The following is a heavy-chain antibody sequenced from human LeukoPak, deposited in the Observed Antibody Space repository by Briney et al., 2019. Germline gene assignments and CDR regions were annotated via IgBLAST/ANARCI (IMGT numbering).Heavy chain of an antibody. V-gene: IGHV3-11*01. Sequence: GGSLRLSCTVSGFPLSNHYMTWIRQAPGKGLEYVSYLSQAGSDIFYADSVKGRFSISRDNAKNSLYLQMNSLRAEDTAVYYCARGHWGLDNWGQGTLVTASS. CDR2: LSQAGSDI. J-gene: IGHJ4*02. D-gene: IGHD7-27*01. CDR1: GFPLSNHY. CDR3: ARGHWGLDN.